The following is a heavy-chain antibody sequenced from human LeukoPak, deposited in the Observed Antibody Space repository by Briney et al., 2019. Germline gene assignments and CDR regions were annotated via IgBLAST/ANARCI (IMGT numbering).Heavy chain of an antibody. CDR3: VGSSWPGWFDP. J-gene: IGHJ5*02. CDR1: GGSFSGYY. CDR2: INHSGST. D-gene: IGHD6-13*01. Sequence: PSETLSLTCAVYGGSFSGYYWSWIRQPPGKGLEWIGEINHSGSTNYNPSLKSRVTISVDTSKNQFSLKLSSVTAADTAVYYCVGSSWPGWFDPWGQGTLVTVSS. V-gene: IGHV4-34*01.